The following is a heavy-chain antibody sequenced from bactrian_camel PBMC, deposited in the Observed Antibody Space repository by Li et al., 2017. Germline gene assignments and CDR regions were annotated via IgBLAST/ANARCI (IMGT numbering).Heavy chain of an antibody. D-gene: IGHD7*01. V-gene: IGHV3S54*01. CDR1: GYRYRPNC. CDR2: MYTGGGTS. Sequence: HVQLVESGGGSVQSGGSLRLSCKVSGYRYRPNCMGWFRQTPGKEREGVARMYTGGGTSYYVDSVKGRFTISEDNAGTTLYLQMNSLKPDDTAMYYCAAERCCDWWCLLDPSYRSQGTQVTVS. J-gene: IGHJ4*01.